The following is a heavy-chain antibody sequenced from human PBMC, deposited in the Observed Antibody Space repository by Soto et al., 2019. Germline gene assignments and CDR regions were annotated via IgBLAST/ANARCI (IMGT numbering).Heavy chain of an antibody. CDR1: GGSISSSNW. D-gene: IGHD3-3*01. J-gene: IGHJ4*02. V-gene: IGHV4-4*02. CDR3: ARVADDFWSGLVY. Sequence: SETLSLTCVVSGGSISSSNWWSWVRQPPGKGLEWIGEIYHSGSTNYNPSLKSRVTILVDKSKNQFSLRLSSVTAADTAVYYCARVADDFWSGLVYWGQGTLVTVSS. CDR2: IYHSGST.